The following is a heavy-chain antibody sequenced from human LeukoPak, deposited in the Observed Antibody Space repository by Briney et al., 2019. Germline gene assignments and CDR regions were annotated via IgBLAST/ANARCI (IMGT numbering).Heavy chain of an antibody. CDR2: ISGRGDTI. Sequence: PGESLSLSCAVSGFTFSTYAMSWDCHPPGTGLELVSIISGRGDTIYYADSVKSRFTISRDNSKNTVYLKMNSLRVEDTAVYYCAKDNGWSRNPFEYWGQGTLVTVSS. CDR3: AKDNGWSRNPFEY. J-gene: IGHJ4*02. V-gene: IGHV3-23*01. D-gene: IGHD6-19*01. CDR1: GFTFSTYA.